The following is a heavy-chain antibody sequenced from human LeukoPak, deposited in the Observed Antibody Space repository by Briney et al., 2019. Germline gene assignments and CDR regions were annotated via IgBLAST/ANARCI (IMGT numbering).Heavy chain of an antibody. J-gene: IGHJ6*03. CDR2: IRYDGSNK. CDR3: AKDRGPNSDKKRYFDWLSHHYYYYMDV. V-gene: IGHV3-30*02. D-gene: IGHD3-9*01. CDR1: GFTFSSYG. Sequence: QAGGSLRLSCAASGFTFSSYGIHWVRQAPGKGLEWVAFIRYDGSNKYYADSVKGRLTISRDNSKNTLYLQMNSLRAEDTAVYYCAKDRGPNSDKKRYFDWLSHHYYYYMDVWGKGTTVTISS.